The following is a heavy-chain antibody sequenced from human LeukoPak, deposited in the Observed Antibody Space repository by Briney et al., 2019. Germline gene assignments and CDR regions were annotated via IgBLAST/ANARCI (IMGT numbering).Heavy chain of an antibody. D-gene: IGHD3-16*01. CDR3: ATTGGDIYYYYMDV. V-gene: IGHV1-69*13. J-gene: IGHJ6*03. CDR2: IIPIFGTA. Sequence: SVKVSCKASGYTFTSYGISWVRQAPGQGLEWMGGIIPIFGTANYAQKFQGRVTITADESTSTAYMELSSLKSEDTAVYYCATTGGDIYYYYMDVWGKGTTVTISS. CDR1: GYTFTSYG.